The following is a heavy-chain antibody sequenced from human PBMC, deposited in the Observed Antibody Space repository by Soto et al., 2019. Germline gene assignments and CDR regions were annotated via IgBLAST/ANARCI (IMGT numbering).Heavy chain of an antibody. CDR3: ARVGQYYFEY. CDR1: GGSISSYY. J-gene: IGHJ4*02. CDR2: IYYTGGT. Sequence: QVQLQESGPGLVKPSETLSLTCTVSGGSISSYYWSWIRQPPGKGLEYIGYIYYTGGTNYNPSLKSRVTITIDTSKNQFSLKLSSVAAADTAVYYCARVGQYYFEYWGQGNLVTLSS. V-gene: IGHV4-59*01.